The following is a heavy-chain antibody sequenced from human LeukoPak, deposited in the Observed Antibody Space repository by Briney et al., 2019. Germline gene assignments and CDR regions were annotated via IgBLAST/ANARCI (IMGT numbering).Heavy chain of an antibody. CDR1: GGTFSSHA. V-gene: IGHV1-69*13. D-gene: IGHD6-19*01. CDR3: ARDFGSSGLGDLAFDI. CDR2: IIPIFGTA. Sequence: SVKVSCKASGGTFSSHAISWVRQAPGHGLEWMGGIIPIFGTANYAQKFQGRVTITADESTSTAYMELSSLRSEDTAVYYCARDFGSSGLGDLAFDIWGQGTMVTVSS. J-gene: IGHJ3*02.